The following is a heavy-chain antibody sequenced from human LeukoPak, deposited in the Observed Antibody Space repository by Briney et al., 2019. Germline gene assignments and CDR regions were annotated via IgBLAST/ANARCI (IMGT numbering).Heavy chain of an antibody. Sequence: ASVKVSCKASGGTFSSYAISWVRQAPGQGLEWMGRIIPILGIANYAQKFQGRVTITADKSTSTAYMELSSLRSEDTAVYYCARISHYYDSSGYPKSFDYWGQGTLVTVSS. J-gene: IGHJ4*02. CDR3: ARISHYYDSSGYPKSFDY. D-gene: IGHD3-22*01. CDR2: IIPILGIA. CDR1: GGTFSSYA. V-gene: IGHV1-69*04.